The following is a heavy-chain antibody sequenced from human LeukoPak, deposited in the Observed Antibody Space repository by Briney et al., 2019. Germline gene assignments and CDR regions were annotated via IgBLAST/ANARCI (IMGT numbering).Heavy chain of an antibody. J-gene: IGHJ3*02. CDR3: ARDRNYYDGSGYYDAFDT. CDR1: EFTFSSYW. CDR2: IREDGNLT. Sequence: PGGSLRLSCAASEFTFSSYWMYWVRQAPGKGLEWVANIREDGNLTYYVDSVKGRFAISRDNAKNSLYLQMNSLRVEDTAVYYCARDRNYYDGSGYYDAFDTWGQGTMVTVSS. V-gene: IGHV3-7*01. D-gene: IGHD3-22*01.